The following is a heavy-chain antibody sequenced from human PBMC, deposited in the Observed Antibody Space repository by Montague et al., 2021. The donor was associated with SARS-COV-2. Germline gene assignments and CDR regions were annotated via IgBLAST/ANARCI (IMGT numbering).Heavy chain of an antibody. CDR2: ISTIAYTT. V-gene: IGHV3-48*03. CDR3: TRDYRSIVGDGLDI. D-gene: IGHD3-16*02. Sequence: SLRLSCAASGFTFSNYDMNWVRQAPGKGPEWISYISTIAYTTSYAGSVKGQFTISRDNGKNSLYLQMNSLRVEDTAVYYCTRDYRSIVGDGLDIWGQGTKVTVSS. J-gene: IGHJ3*02. CDR1: GFTFSNYD.